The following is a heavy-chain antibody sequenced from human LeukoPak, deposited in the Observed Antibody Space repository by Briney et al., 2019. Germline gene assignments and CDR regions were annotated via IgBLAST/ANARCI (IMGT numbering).Heavy chain of an antibody. CDR3: ARAAWDPNYYYYMDV. V-gene: IGHV3-21*01. CDR1: GFTFSSYT. Sequence: GGSLRLSCAASGFTFSSYTMKWVRQAPGKGLEWVSSISSSSSYIYYADSVKGRFTISRDNAKNSLFLQMNSLRAEDTAVYFCARAAWDPNYYYYMDVWGKGTTVTISS. D-gene: IGHD1-26*01. CDR2: ISSSSSYI. J-gene: IGHJ6*03.